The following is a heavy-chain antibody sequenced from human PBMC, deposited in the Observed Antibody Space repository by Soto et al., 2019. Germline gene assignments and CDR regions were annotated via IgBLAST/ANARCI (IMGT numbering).Heavy chain of an antibody. CDR3: ARDYYDSSGYYYRSAFDI. V-gene: IGHV1-18*04. Sequence: ASVKVSCKASGYTFTSYGISWVRQAPGQGLKWMGWISAYNGNTNYAQKLQGRVTMTTDTSTSTAYMELRSLRSDDTAVYYCARDYYDSSGYYYRSAFDIWGQGTMVTVSS. CDR2: ISAYNGNT. J-gene: IGHJ3*02. CDR1: GYTFTSYG. D-gene: IGHD3-22*01.